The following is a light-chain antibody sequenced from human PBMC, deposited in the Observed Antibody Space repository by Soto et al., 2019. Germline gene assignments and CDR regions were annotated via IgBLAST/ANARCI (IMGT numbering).Light chain of an antibody. Sequence: EIVMTQSPATLSVSPGERATLSCRASQSVSNNLAWYQQKPGQAPRLLIYHASTGATGIPARFSGSGSGTELTLTISSVQSKDFAVYYCQQYNKWPLTFGGGTKVEIK. CDR2: HAS. V-gene: IGKV3-15*01. CDR1: QSVSNN. J-gene: IGKJ4*01. CDR3: QQYNKWPLT.